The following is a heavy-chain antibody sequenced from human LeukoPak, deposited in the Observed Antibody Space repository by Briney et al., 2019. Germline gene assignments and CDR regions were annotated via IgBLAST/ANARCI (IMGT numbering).Heavy chain of an antibody. V-gene: IGHV4-39*01. J-gene: IGHJ6*03. Sequence: PSETLSLTCTVSGGSISSSSYYWGWIRQPPGKGLEWIGSIYYSGSTYYNPSLKSRVTISVDTSKNQFSLKLSSVTAADTAVYYCARQISVWYSGRGYYYYMDVWGKGTTVTISS. D-gene: IGHD1-26*01. CDR1: GGSISSSSYY. CDR2: IYYSGST. CDR3: ARQISVWYSGRGYYYYMDV.